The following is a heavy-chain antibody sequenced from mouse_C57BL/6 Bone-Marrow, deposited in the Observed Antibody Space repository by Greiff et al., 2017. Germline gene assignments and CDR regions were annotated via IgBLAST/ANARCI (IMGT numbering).Heavy chain of an antibody. CDR3: ARELGLAWFGY. V-gene: IGHV5-15*04. D-gene: IGHD4-1*01. CDR1: GFTFSDYG. Sequence: EVMLVESGGGLVQPGGSLKLSCAASGFTFSDYGMAWVRQAPRKGPEWVAFISNLAYSIYYADTVTGRFTISRENAKNTLYLEMSSLRSEDTAMYYCARELGLAWFGYWGQGTLVTVSA. J-gene: IGHJ3*01. CDR2: ISNLAYSI.